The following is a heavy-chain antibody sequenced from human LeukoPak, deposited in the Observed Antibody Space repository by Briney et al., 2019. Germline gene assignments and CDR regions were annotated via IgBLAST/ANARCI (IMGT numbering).Heavy chain of an antibody. J-gene: IGHJ4*02. CDR3: ARDFRLDS. CDR1: GASISSFY. CDR2: ISTSGST. V-gene: IGHV4-4*07. Sequence: SETLSLTCTVSGASISSFYWSWVRQPAGKGLEWIGRISTSGSTTYNPSLGSRVSMSVDPSKKQFSLEVTSVTAADTAVYYCARDFRLDSWGQGTPVIVSS.